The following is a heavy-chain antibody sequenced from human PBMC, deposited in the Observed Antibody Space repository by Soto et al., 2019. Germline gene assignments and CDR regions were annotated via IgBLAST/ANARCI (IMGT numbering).Heavy chain of an antibody. CDR1: GYSFTSYW. D-gene: IGHD6-19*01. Sequence: HGESLKISCKGSGYSFTSYWIGWVRQMPGKGLEWMGIIYPGDSDTRYSPSFQGQVTISADKSISTAYLQWSSLKASDTAMYYCAITGGLSYYGMDVWGQGSTVTVAS. J-gene: IGHJ6*02. V-gene: IGHV5-51*01. CDR2: IYPGDSDT. CDR3: AITGGLSYYGMDV.